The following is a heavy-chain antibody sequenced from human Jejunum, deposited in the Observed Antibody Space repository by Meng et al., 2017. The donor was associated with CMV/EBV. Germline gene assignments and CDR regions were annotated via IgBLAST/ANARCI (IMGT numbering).Heavy chain of an antibody. V-gene: IGHV4-30-4*08. CDR3: ATRIPDTSGYYYGVFDF. CDR2: IYYNGRT. Sequence: PLPESGPGPVNPSQTLSVTCTGSGASISSGYYFWTWLRQPPGKGLEWIGYIYYNGRTDYNPSLESRVTISLDTSKNQFSLKLTSITAADTAVYYCATRIPDTSGYYYGVFDFWGQGALVTVSS. CDR1: GASISSGYYF. J-gene: IGHJ4*02. D-gene: IGHD3-22*01.